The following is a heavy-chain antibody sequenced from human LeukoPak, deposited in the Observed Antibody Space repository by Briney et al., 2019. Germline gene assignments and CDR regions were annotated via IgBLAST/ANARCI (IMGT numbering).Heavy chain of an antibody. D-gene: IGHD3-9*01. V-gene: IGHV3-33*01. CDR2: IWYDGSNK. Sequence: GGSLRLSCAASGFTFSSYGMHWVRQAPGKGLEWVAVIWYDGSNKYYADSVKGRFTISRDNSKNTLYLQMNSLRAEDTAVYYRARGFFLRYFDWLDCWGQGTLSPSPQ. CDR1: GFTFSSYG. J-gene: IGHJ5*01. CDR3: ARGFFLRYFDWLDC.